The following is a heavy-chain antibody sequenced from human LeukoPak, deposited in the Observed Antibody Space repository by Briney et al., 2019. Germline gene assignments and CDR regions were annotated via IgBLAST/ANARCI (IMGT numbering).Heavy chain of an antibody. D-gene: IGHD3-22*01. Sequence: QPGGSLRLSCAASAFTVSSNYMSWVRQAPGKGLEWVSVIYSGGSTYYADSVKGRFTISRDNSKNTLYLQMNSLRAEDTAVYYCARAEAYYDSSGYYDWGQGTLVTVSS. V-gene: IGHV3-53*01. CDR2: IYSGGST. J-gene: IGHJ4*02. CDR1: AFTVSSNY. CDR3: ARAEAYYDSSGYYD.